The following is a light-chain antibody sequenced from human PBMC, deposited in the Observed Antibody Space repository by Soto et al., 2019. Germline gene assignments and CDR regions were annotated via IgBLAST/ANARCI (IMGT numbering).Light chain of an antibody. Sequence: DIQMTQAPSTLSASIGDRVIITCRASQSISHWLAWYQQKPGKAPKVLIYDVSNLETGVPSRFSGSGSGTEFTLTISSLEPEDFAVYYCQQRSQTFGQGTRLEIK. V-gene: IGKV1-5*01. CDR2: DVS. J-gene: IGKJ5*01. CDR1: QSISHW. CDR3: QQRSQT.